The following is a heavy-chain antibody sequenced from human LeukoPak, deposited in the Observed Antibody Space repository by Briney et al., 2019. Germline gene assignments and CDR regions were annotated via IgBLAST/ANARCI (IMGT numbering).Heavy chain of an antibody. CDR3: ARGDVATLDY. Sequence: GESLKISCQGSGYSFTTYWIGWVRQMPGKGLEWMGIIYPGDPDTRYSPSFQGQVTISADKSISTAYLQWSGLKASDTALYYCARGDVATLDYWGQGTLVTVSS. CDR2: IYPGDPDT. V-gene: IGHV5-51*01. J-gene: IGHJ4*02. CDR1: GYSFTTYW. D-gene: IGHD5-12*01.